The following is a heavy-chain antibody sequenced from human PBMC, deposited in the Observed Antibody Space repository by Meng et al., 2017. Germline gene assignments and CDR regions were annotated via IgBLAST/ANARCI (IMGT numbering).Heavy chain of an antibody. CDR1: GYTFTGYY. D-gene: IGHD3-3*01. J-gene: IGHJ4*02. V-gene: IGHV1-18*04. Sequence: ASVKVSCKASGYTFTGYYMHWVRQAPGQGLEWMGRISAYNGNTNYAQKLQGRVTMTTDTSTSTAYMELRSLRSDDTAVYYCARDLDFWSGYPSDFDYWGQGTLVTVSS. CDR3: ARDLDFWSGYPSDFDY. CDR2: ISAYNGNT.